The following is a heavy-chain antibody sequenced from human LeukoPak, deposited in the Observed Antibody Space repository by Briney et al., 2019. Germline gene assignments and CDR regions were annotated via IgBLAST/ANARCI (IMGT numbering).Heavy chain of an antibody. Sequence: SVKVSCKASGGTFSSYAISWVRQAPGQGREWMGRIMPIFGTANYAQKFQGRGTITTDESTGTAYMELSSLRSEDTAVYYCASTTAMVMNYFDYWGQGTLVTVSS. CDR3: ASTTAMVMNYFDY. CDR2: IMPIFGTA. V-gene: IGHV1-69*05. J-gene: IGHJ4*02. CDR1: GGTFSSYA. D-gene: IGHD5-18*01.